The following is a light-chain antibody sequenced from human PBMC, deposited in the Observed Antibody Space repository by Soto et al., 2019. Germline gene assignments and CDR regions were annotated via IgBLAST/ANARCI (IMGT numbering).Light chain of an antibody. CDR3: QSADSSGSYV. Sequence: ELTQPPSVSVSPGQTARITCSGDALPKQYAYWYQQKPGQAPVVVIYKDSERPSGIPERFSGSSSGTTVTLTISGVQAEDEADYYCQSADSSGSYVFGTGTKVTVL. J-gene: IGLJ1*01. CDR2: KDS. CDR1: ALPKQY. V-gene: IGLV3-25*02.